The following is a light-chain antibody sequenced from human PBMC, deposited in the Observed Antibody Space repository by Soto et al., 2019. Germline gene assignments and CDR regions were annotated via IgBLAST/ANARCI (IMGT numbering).Light chain of an antibody. V-gene: IGLV1-47*01. CDR3: AAWDDRQSGWV. Sequence: QSVLTQPPSASGTPGQRVTISCSGSSSNIGSNYVYWYQQLPGTAPKLLIYRNNERPSGVPDRLSGSKSGTSASLAISGLRFEDEADYYCAAWDDRQSGWVFGGGTKLTVL. CDR1: SSNIGSNY. CDR2: RNN. J-gene: IGLJ3*02.